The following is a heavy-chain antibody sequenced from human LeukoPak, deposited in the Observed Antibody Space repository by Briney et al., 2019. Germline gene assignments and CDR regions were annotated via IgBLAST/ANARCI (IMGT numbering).Heavy chain of an antibody. CDR2: IVVGSGNT. CDR1: GFTFTSSA. J-gene: IGHJ4*02. Sequence: SVKVSCKASGFTFTSSAMQWVRQARGQRLEWIGWIVVGSGNTNYAQKFQGRVTITADKSTSTAYMELSSLRSEDTAVYYCARGAEYYFDYWGQGTLVTVSS. V-gene: IGHV1-58*02. D-gene: IGHD1-14*01. CDR3: ARGAEYYFDY.